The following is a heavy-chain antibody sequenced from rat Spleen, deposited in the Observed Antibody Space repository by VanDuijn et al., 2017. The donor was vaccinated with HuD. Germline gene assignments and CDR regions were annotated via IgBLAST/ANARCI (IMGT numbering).Heavy chain of an antibody. V-gene: IGHV5S13*01. J-gene: IGHJ4*01. CDR2: ISTGGGNT. CDR1: GFTFSNHG. Sequence: EVQLVETGGGLVQPGRSLKLSCVASGFTFSNHGMAWVRQAPTKGLEWVASISTGGGNTNYRDSVKGRFTISRDNAKSTLYLQMDSLRSEDTATYYCAGGDYYAGYGYVMDAWGQGASVTVSS. D-gene: IGHD1-12*03. CDR3: AGGDYYAGYGYVMDA.